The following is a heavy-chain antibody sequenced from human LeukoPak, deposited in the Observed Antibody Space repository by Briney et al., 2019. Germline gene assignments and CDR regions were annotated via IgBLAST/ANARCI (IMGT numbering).Heavy chain of an antibody. D-gene: IGHD3-22*01. CDR1: GFTFSRYW. CDR3: ARDESYSSDY. Sequence: PGGSLRLSCAASGFTFSRYWMSWVRQAPGKGLEWLANINQGGSEIYYVDSVKGRFTISRDNAKSSLYLQMNGLRAEDTAVYYCARDESYSSDYWGQGTLVTVSS. CDR2: INQGGSEI. J-gene: IGHJ4*02. V-gene: IGHV3-7*05.